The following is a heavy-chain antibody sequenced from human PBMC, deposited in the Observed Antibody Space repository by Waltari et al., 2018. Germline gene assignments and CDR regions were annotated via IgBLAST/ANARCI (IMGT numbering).Heavy chain of an antibody. CDR2: ISHRGGT. Sequence: QVQLPESGPGLVKPSETLSLTCAVSGYSFTRGYYWGCIRQPPGKGLEWIGSISHRGGTYHNPSLKSRITISVETSKNQFSLKLSSVAAADTAVYYCARGWGDYSNYYYYYMDVWGKGTTVTLSS. J-gene: IGHJ6*03. CDR1: GYSFTRGYY. D-gene: IGHD4-4*01. V-gene: IGHV4-38-2*01. CDR3: ARGWGDYSNYYYYYMDV.